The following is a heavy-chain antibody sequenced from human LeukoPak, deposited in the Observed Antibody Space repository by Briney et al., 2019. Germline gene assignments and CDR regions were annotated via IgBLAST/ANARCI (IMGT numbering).Heavy chain of an antibody. J-gene: IGHJ4*02. CDR2: IIPIPGMA. CDR1: GGTFSFYA. CDR3: ARAVVVARGLMAYFDY. V-gene: IGHV1-69*04. Sequence: SMKVSCKASGGTFSFYAINWVRQAPGQALDWMGRIIPIPGMANYAQKFQGRVTITADSSTSTAYMEVRSLRSEDTAVYYCARAVVVARGLMAYFDYWGQGTLVTVSS. D-gene: IGHD3-10*01.